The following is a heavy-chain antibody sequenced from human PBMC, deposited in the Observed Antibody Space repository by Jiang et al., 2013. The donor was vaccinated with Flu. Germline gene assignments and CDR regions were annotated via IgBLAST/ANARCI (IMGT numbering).Heavy chain of an antibody. CDR3: ARDLATGEDFDY. V-gene: IGHV6-1*01. Sequence: IRQSPSRGLEWLGRTYYRSKWYNDYAVSVKSRIIIDPDTSKNQFSLQLNSVTPEDTAVYYCARDLATGEDFDYWGQGTLVTVSS. J-gene: IGHJ4*02. CDR2: TYYRSKWYN. D-gene: IGHD7-27*01.